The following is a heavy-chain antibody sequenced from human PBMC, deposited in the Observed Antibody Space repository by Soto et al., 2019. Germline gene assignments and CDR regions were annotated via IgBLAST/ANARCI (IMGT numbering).Heavy chain of an antibody. J-gene: IGHJ4*02. CDR3: AKEAPYSGSPYFDY. V-gene: IGHV3-23*01. Sequence: VGSLILSCAASGFTFSSYAMSWVRQAPGKGLEWVSAIIGSGGSTYYADSVKGRFTISRDNSKNTLYLQMSSLRAEDTAVYYCAKEAPYSGSPYFDYWGQGTLVTVSS. CDR2: IIGSGGST. CDR1: GFTFSSYA. D-gene: IGHD1-26*01.